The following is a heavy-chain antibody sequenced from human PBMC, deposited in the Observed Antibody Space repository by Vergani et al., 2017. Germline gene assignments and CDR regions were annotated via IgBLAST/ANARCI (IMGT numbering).Heavy chain of an antibody. CDR2: ISVSGDTT. Sequence: EVQLLESGGGLVQPGGSLRLSCAASGFTFSSYAMSWVRQAPGKGLEWVSGISVSGDTTYYTDSVKGRFPISRDNSKHTLYLQMNSLRAEDTAVYYCAKDKGVTMIVVVITTWDSWGQGTLVTVSS. J-gene: IGHJ4*02. CDR3: AKDKGVTMIVVVITTWDS. V-gene: IGHV3-23*01. CDR1: GFTFSSYA. D-gene: IGHD3-22*01.